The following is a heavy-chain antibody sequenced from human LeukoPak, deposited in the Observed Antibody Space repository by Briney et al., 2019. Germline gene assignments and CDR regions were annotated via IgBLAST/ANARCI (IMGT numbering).Heavy chain of an antibody. D-gene: IGHD2/OR15-2a*01. CDR3: ARVLLRTLWWFDP. CDR1: GFTFSSYW. J-gene: IGHJ5*02. Sequence: GGSLRLSCAASGFTFSSYWMHWVRQAPGKGLVWVSRINSDGSNTTYADSVKGRFTISRDNAKNTLYLQMNSLRDEDTAVYYCARVLLRTLWWFDPWGQGTLVTVSS. V-gene: IGHV3-74*01. CDR2: INSDGSNT.